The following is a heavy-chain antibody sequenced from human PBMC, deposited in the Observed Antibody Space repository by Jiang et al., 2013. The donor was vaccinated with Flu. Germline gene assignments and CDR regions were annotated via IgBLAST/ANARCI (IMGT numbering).Heavy chain of an antibody. Sequence: VQLVESGGGVVQPGRSLRLSCAASGFTFSSYAMHWVRQAPGKGLEWVAVISYDGSNKYYADSVKGRFTISRDNSKNTLYLQMNSLRAEDTAVYYCARDLEQQLATDYYGMDVVGRKGPRSPSPQ. CDR3: ARDLEQQLATDYYGMDV. V-gene: IGHV3-30*01. CDR1: GFTFSSYA. D-gene: IGHD6-13*01. J-gene: IGHJ6*04. CDR2: ISYDGSNK.